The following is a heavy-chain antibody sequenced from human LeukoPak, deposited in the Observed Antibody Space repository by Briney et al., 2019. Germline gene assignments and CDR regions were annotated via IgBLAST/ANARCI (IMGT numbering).Heavy chain of an antibody. Sequence: PGGSLRLSCAASGFTLSSYAMSWVRQAPGKGLEWVSTISDNGGITHYADAVKGRFTISRDNSKNTLYLQMNSLRAEDTAVYYCAKDRGVYYDSSGYYAGVFDYWGQGTLVTVSS. V-gene: IGHV3-23*01. CDR2: ISDNGGIT. J-gene: IGHJ4*02. CDR3: AKDRGVYYDSSGYYAGVFDY. CDR1: GFTLSSYA. D-gene: IGHD3-22*01.